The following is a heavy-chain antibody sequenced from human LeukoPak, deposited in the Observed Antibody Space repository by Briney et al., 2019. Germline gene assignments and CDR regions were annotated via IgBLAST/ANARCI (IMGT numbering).Heavy chain of an antibody. CDR1: GGTFSSYA. CDR3: ARSFRGEDYYDSSGYYYDYYYGMDV. Sequence: SVKVSCKASGGTFSSYAISWVRQAPGQGLEWMRRIIPILGIANYAQKFQGRVAITADKSTSTAYMELSSLRSEDTAVYYCARSFRGEDYYDSSGYYYDYYYGMDVWGQGTTVTVSS. CDR2: IIPILGIA. D-gene: IGHD3-22*01. V-gene: IGHV1-69*04. J-gene: IGHJ6*02.